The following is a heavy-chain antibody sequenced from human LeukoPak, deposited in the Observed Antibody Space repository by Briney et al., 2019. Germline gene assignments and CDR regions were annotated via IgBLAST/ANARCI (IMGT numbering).Heavy chain of an antibody. D-gene: IGHD3-16*01. Sequence: SETLSLTCTVSGDSISSHYWSWIRQPPGKGLEWIGYIYYTGSTNYNPPLKSRVTISVDTSKNQFSLKLGSVTAADTAVCYCARVRHGWLDPWGQGTLVTVSS. J-gene: IGHJ5*02. CDR3: ARVRHGWLDP. V-gene: IGHV4-59*11. CDR1: GDSISSHY. CDR2: IYYTGST.